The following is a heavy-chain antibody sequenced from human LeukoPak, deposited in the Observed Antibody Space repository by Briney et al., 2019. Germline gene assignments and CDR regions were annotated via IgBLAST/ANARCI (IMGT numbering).Heavy chain of an antibody. Sequence: GGSLRLSCAASGFPFSNDAMNWIRQAPGKGLEWLSYISSSSSVIYYAESVKGRFTIYRDNAKNSLYLQMSSLTAEDTAVYYCARDSRQQLPHWGQGTLVTVSS. D-gene: IGHD6-13*01. V-gene: IGHV3-48*01. J-gene: IGHJ4*02. CDR2: ISSSSSVI. CDR3: ARDSRQQLPH. CDR1: GFPFSNDA.